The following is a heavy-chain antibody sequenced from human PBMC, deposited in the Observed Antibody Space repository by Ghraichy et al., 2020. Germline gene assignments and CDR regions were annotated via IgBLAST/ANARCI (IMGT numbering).Heavy chain of an antibody. Sequence: SETLSLTCTVSGGSISSGGYYWSWIRQHPGKGLEWIGYIYYSGSTYYNPSLKSRVTISVDTSKNQFSLKLSSVTAADTAVYYCARDWPVRFGHYFDYWGQGTLVTVSS. CDR1: GGSISSGGYY. J-gene: IGHJ4*02. CDR2: IYYSGST. CDR3: ARDWPVRFGHYFDY. D-gene: IGHD3-10*01. V-gene: IGHV4-31*03.